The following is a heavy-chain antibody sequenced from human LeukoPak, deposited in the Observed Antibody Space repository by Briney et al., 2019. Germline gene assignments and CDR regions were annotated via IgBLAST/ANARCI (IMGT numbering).Heavy chain of an antibody. V-gene: IGHV1-18*01. CDR1: GYTFTSYG. D-gene: IGHD1-26*01. CDR3: ARGIMNSGSYYVLGY. Sequence: GASVKVSCKASGYTFTSYGISWVRQAPGQGLERMGWISAYNGNTNYAQKLQGRVTMTTDTSTSTAYMELRSLRSDDTAVYYCARGIMNSGSYYVLGYWGQGTLVTVSS. J-gene: IGHJ4*02. CDR2: ISAYNGNT.